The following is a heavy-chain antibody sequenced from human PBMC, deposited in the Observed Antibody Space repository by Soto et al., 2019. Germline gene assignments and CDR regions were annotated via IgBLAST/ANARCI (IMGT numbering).Heavy chain of an antibody. CDR1: GFTFGSYA. V-gene: IGHV3-23*01. J-gene: IGHJ4*02. CDR3: ARRCSASNYDY. D-gene: IGHD1-26*01. CDR2: ISGSGDST. Sequence: EVQLLESGGGLVQPGGSLRLSCGASGFTFGSYAMMWVRQAPVKGREWVSAISGSGDSTYYADSVKGRFTISRDNSKNTLYLQMNSLSAPDTPVYYCARRCSASNYDYWGQGTLVTVSS.